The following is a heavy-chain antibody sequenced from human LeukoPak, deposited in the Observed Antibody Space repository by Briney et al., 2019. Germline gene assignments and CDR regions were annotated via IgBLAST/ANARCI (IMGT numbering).Heavy chain of an antibody. CDR3: ARDARYYYDSSGYYPDAFDI. CDR2: ISSSSSYI. V-gene: IGHV3-21*01. CDR1: GFTFSSYS. D-gene: IGHD3-22*01. J-gene: IGHJ3*02. Sequence: GGSLRLSCAASGFTFSSYSMNWVRQAPGKGLEWVSSISSSSSYIYYADSVKGRFTISRDSAKNSLYLQMNSLRAEDTAVYYCARDARYYYDSSGYYPDAFDIWGQGTMVTVSS.